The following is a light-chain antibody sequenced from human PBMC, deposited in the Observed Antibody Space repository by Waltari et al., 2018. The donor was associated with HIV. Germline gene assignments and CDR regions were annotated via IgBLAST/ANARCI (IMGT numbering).Light chain of an antibody. CDR1: QSVSSN. J-gene: IGKJ1*01. CDR3: QQYNNWPQT. CDR2: GAS. Sequence: ETMMTQSPATLSVSPGERATLSCRASQSVSSNLAWYQQKPGQAPRLLIYGASTRATAIPARVSGSGSGTDFTLTISSLQSEDSAIYYCQQYNNWPQTFGQGTKVEIK. V-gene: IGKV3-15*01.